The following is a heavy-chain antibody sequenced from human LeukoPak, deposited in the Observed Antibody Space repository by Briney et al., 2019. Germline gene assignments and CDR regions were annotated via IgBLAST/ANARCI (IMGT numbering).Heavy chain of an antibody. CDR3: AAAIFGTYYYGSGSYFAY. V-gene: IGHV3-21*01. CDR2: ISSSSSYM. J-gene: IGHJ4*02. D-gene: IGHD3-10*01. Sequence: GGSLRLSCTTSGFNFADEALSWFRQAPGKGLEWVSSISSSSSYMYYADSVKGRFTISRDNAKNSLYLQMNSLRAEDTAVYFCAAAIFGTYYYGSGSYFAYWGQGTLVTVSS. CDR1: GFNFADEA.